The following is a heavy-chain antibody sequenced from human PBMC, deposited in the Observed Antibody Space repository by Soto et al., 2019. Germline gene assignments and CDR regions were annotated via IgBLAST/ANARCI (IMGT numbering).Heavy chain of an antibody. V-gene: IGHV4-59*01. CDR1: GGSISSYY. CDR2: IYYSGST. J-gene: IGHJ4*02. Sequence: SETLSLTCTVSGGSISSYYWSWIRQPPGKGLEWIGYIYYSGSTNYNPSLKSRVTISVDTSKNQFSLKLSSVTAADTAVYYCGRARGGPLSFFDYWGQGTLVTVSS. D-gene: IGHD3-16*01. CDR3: GRARGGPLSFFDY.